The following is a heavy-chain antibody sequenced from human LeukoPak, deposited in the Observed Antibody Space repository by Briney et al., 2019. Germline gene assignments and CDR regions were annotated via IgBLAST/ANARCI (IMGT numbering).Heavy chain of an antibody. CDR2: ISAYNGNT. V-gene: IGHV1-18*01. CDR3: ARGPYCGGDCSNYYYYYMDV. J-gene: IGHJ6*03. Sequence: ASVKVSCKASGYTFTSYGISWVRQAPGQGLEWMGWISAYNGNTNYAQKLQGRVTMTTDTSTSTAYMELRSLRSDDTAVYYCARGPYCGGDCSNYYYYYMDVWGKGTTVTASS. D-gene: IGHD2-21*01. CDR1: GYTFTSYG.